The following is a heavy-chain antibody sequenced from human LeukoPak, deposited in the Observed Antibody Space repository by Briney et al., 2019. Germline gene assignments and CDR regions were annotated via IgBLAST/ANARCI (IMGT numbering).Heavy chain of an antibody. V-gene: IGHV4-59*01. J-gene: IGHJ3*02. CDR1: SGFITAYY. Sequence: SETLSLTCSVSSGFITAYYWSWIRQPPGKGLEWIGYVYYTGSTEYNPSLRSRVTISLEMSTHQFSLNLTSVTAADTAVYYCARAHVTVTFAFDIWGQGTMVTVSS. CDR3: ARAHVTVTFAFDI. D-gene: IGHD4-17*01. CDR2: VYYTGST.